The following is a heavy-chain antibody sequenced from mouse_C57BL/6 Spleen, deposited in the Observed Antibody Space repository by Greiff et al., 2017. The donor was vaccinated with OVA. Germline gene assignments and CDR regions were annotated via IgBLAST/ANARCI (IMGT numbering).Heavy chain of an antibody. CDR3: TREGYYYGSSSAWFAY. J-gene: IGHJ3*01. CDR1: GYTFTDYE. D-gene: IGHD1-1*01. V-gene: IGHV1-15*01. Sequence: QVQLQQSGAELVRPGASVTLSCKASGYTFTDYEMHWVKQTPVHGLEWIGAIDPETGGTAYNQKFKGKAILTADKSSSTAYMELRSLTSEDSAVYYCTREGYYYGSSSAWFAYWGQGTLVTVSA. CDR2: IDPETGGT.